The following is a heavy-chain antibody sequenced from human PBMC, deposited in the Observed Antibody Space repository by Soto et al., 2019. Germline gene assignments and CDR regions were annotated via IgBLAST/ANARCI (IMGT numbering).Heavy chain of an antibody. CDR3: VRDRMWEQWLGPHDAFEI. CDR1: GFTFSIFS. J-gene: IGHJ3*02. Sequence: EVQLVESGGGLVQPGGSLRLSCAASGFTFSIFSMSWVRQAPGKGLEWISYVNAAANDIYYTDSVRGRFTISRDNAKNSLYLQMNSLRDDDTAVYCCVRDRMWEQWLGPHDAFEIWGQGTMVTVS. CDR2: VNAAANDI. D-gene: IGHD6-19*01. V-gene: IGHV3-48*02.